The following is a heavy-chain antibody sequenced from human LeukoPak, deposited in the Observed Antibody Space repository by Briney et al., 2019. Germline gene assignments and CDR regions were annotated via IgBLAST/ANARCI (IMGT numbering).Heavy chain of an antibody. V-gene: IGHV1-18*01. CDR1: GYTFTSYG. Sequence: GASVKVSCKASGYTFTSYGISWVRQAPGQGLEWMGWISAYNGNTNYAQKLQGRVTMTTDTSTSTAYMELRSLRSDDTAVYYCARAPMIVVVHDAFDIWGQGTMVTVSS. J-gene: IGHJ3*02. CDR3: ARAPMIVVVHDAFDI. CDR2: ISAYNGNT. D-gene: IGHD3-22*01.